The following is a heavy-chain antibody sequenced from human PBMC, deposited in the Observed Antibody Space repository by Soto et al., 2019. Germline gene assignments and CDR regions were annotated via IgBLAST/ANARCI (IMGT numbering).Heavy chain of an antibody. V-gene: IGHV4-59*13. CDR1: GGSFGTNY. Sequence: SETLSLTCTISGGSFGTNYWSWIRQAPGKGLEWIGYTYHTGSTKYNPSLKSRATISEDTSKNQFSLTLNSAAAADTAVYYCATDSAGRGPFDPWGQGILVTVSS. CDR2: TYHTGST. J-gene: IGHJ5*02. CDR3: ATDSAGRGPFDP. D-gene: IGHD3-10*01.